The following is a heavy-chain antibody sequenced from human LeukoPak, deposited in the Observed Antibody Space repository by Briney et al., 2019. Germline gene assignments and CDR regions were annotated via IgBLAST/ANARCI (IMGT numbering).Heavy chain of an antibody. D-gene: IGHD3-3*01. J-gene: IGHJ4*02. V-gene: IGHV3-21*01. CDR3: AREDTIFGVVASSLDY. Sequence: PGGSLRLSCAASGFIFSSYEMNWVRQAPGKGLEWVSSISSSSSYIYYADSVKGRFTISRDNAKNSLYLQMNSLRAEDTAVYYCAREDTIFGVVASSLDYWGQGTLVTVSS. CDR1: GFIFSSYE. CDR2: ISSSSSYI.